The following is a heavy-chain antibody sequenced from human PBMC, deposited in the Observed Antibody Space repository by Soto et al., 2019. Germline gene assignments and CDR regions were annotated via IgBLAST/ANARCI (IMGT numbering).Heavy chain of an antibody. CDR2: IYYSGST. V-gene: IGHV4-59*01. CDR3: ARGGAYYDFRRGTYNWFDP. D-gene: IGHD3-3*01. CDR1: GGSISSYY. J-gene: IGHJ5*02. Sequence: SETLSLTCTVSGGSISSYYWRWIRQPPGKGLEWIGYIYYSGSTNYNPSLKGRVTISVDTYKSQFSLELSSVTAADTAVYYCARGGAYYDFRRGTYNWFDPWGQGTLVTVSS.